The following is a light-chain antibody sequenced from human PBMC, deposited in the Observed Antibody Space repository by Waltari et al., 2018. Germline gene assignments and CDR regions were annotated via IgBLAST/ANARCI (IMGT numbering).Light chain of an antibody. J-gene: IGKJ1*01. Sequence: DIQMTQSPSSLSASIGDTITVTCRASQNIRTYFNWYHQKTAKSPQILNFGASRLPRGVPSRFSCNGAGPEFTLTITNLQPDDFATYFCQQSFSSPWTFGQGTTV. CDR2: GAS. CDR1: QNIRTY. CDR3: QQSFSSPWT. V-gene: IGKV1-39*01.